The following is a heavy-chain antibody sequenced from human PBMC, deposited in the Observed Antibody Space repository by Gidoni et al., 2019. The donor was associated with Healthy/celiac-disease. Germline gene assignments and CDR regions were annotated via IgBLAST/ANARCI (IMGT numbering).Heavy chain of an antibody. CDR3: ARSLCSGGSCYPPDY. D-gene: IGHD2-15*01. CDR1: GGTFSSYA. V-gene: IGHV1-69*01. Sequence: QVQLVQSGAEVKKPGSTVKVSCKASGGTFSSYAISWVRQAPGQGLEWMGGIIPIFGTANYAPKFQGRVTITADESTSTAYMELSSLRSEDTAVYYCARSLCSGGSCYPPDYWGQGTLVTVSS. CDR2: IIPIFGTA. J-gene: IGHJ4*02.